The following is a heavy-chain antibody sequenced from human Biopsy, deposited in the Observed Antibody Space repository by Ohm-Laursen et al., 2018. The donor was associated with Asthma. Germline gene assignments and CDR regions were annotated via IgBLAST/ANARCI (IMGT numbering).Heavy chain of an antibody. CDR1: GGSINNFY. CDR2: VYYSGST. J-gene: IGHJ4*02. V-gene: IGHV4-59*07. D-gene: IGHD2-21*02. Sequence: SDTLSLTCPVSGGSINNFYWSWIRQPPAKGLESIGHVYYSGSTNYNPSLKSRVTISIEASKNQFSLKLTSVTAADTAVYYCARGVDRVTGLLDHFDSWGQGTLVTVSS. CDR3: ARGVDRVTGLLDHFDS.